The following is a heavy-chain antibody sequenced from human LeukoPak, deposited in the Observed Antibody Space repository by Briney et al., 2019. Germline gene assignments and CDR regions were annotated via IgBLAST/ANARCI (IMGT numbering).Heavy chain of an antibody. CDR3: AREPLLHRGVRGVIDY. CDR1: GFTFSSYW. J-gene: IGHJ4*02. V-gene: IGHV3-7*01. D-gene: IGHD3-10*01. Sequence: GGSLRLSCAASGFTFSSYWMSWVRQAPGKGLEWVANIKQDGSEKYYVDSVKGRFTISRDNAKNSLYLQMNSLRAEDTAVYYCAREPLLHRGVRGVIDYWGQGTLVTVSS. CDR2: IKQDGSEK.